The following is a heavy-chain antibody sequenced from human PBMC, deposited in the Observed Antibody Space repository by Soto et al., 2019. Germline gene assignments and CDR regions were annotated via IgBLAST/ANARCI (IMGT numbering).Heavy chain of an antibody. CDR2: ISSSSSYI. CDR3: ARDSYYDRGRFDY. D-gene: IGHD3-22*01. J-gene: IGHJ4*02. V-gene: IGHV3-21*01. Sequence: EVQLVESGGGLVKPGWSLRLSCAASGFTFSSYSMNWVRQASGKGLEWVSSISSSSSYIYYADSVKGRLTSARDNAKNSLYLQMNSLRAEDTAVYYCARDSYYDRGRFDYWGQGTLVTVSS. CDR1: GFTFSSYS.